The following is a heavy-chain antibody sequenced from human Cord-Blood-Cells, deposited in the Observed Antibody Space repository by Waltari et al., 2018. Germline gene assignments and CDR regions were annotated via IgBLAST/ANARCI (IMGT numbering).Heavy chain of an antibody. Sequence: QVQLQESGPGLVKPSETLSLPCTVSGYSISSGYSWRWIRQPPGKGLEWIGSIYHSGSTYYNPSLKSRVTISVDTSKNQFSLKLSSVTAADTAVYYCARDQTRGSYLYWGQGTLVTVSS. D-gene: IGHD1-26*01. J-gene: IGHJ4*02. V-gene: IGHV4-38-2*02. CDR3: ARDQTRGSYLY. CDR2: IYHSGST. CDR1: GYSISSGYS.